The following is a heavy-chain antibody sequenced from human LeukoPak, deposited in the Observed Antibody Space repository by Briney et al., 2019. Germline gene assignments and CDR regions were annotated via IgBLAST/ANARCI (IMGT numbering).Heavy chain of an antibody. CDR2: MYSSGST. CDR3: ARTTEGYCRGRSCYSYYYYMDV. V-gene: IGHV4-61*02. J-gene: IGHJ6*03. CDR1: GGSISSGSYY. D-gene: IGHD2-15*01. Sequence: SQTLSLTCTVSGGSISSGSYYWSWIRQPAGKGLEWIGRMYSSGSTNYNPSLKSRVTISVDTSKNQFSLKLSSVTAADTAVYYCARTTEGYCRGRSCYSYYYYMDVWGKGTTVTVSS.